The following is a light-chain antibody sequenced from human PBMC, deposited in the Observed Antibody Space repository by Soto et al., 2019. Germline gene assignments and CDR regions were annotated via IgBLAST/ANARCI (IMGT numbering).Light chain of an antibody. Sequence: EIVMTQSPATLSVSPGERATLSCRASQSVSSSLAWYQQKPGQAPRLLIYGAYTRPTGIPARFSGSGSGTEFTLTISSLQSEDVALYYCQQYNNWYTFGQGTKLEIK. CDR3: QQYNNWYT. V-gene: IGKV3D-15*01. J-gene: IGKJ2*01. CDR2: GAY. CDR1: QSVSSS.